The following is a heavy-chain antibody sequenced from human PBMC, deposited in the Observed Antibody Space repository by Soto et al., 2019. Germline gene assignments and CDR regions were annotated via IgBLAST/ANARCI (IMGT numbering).Heavy chain of an antibody. V-gene: IGHV1-18*01. CDR2: ISVDSGNT. D-gene: IGHD3-10*01. CDR1: GYIFTSYG. J-gene: IGHJ6*03. Sequence: QVQLVQSGAELKKPGASAKVSCKASGYIFTSYGISWVRQAPGQGLEWMAWISVDSGNTNYAQNFQGRVTMTTDTSAGTAHMELRSLRSDDTAVYYCARFNGSGTNYYMEVWGKGTTVIVSS. CDR3: ARFNGSGTNYYMEV.